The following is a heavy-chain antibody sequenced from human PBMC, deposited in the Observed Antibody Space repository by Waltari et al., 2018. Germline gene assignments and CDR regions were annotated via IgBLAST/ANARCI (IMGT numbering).Heavy chain of an antibody. J-gene: IGHJ6*02. CDR3: ARATQWLVNYYGMDV. D-gene: IGHD6-19*01. CDR2: SNSDGSST. Sequence: EVQLVESGGGLVQPGGSLRIYCAASGFPLRRYWMHWVRQAPGKGLVWVSRSNSDGSSTSYADSVKGRFTISRDNANNTLFLQMSRLRAEDTAVYYCARATQWLVNYYGMDVWGQGTTVIV. V-gene: IGHV3-74*01. CDR1: GFPLRRYW.